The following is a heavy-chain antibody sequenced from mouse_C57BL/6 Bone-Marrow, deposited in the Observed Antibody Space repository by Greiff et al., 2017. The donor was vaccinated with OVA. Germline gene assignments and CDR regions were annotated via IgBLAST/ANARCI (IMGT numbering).Heavy chain of an antibody. CDR1: GYTFTSYW. CDR3: AYYYGSSPWYFDV. CDR2: IDPNSGGT. V-gene: IGHV1-62-3*01. Sequence: QVQLQQPGAELVKPGASVKLSCKASGYTFTSYWMHWVKQRPGRGLEWIGRIDPNSGGTKYNEKFKGKATLTVDTSSSTAYMQLSSLTSEDSAVYYCAYYYGSSPWYFDVWGTGTTVTVSS. J-gene: IGHJ1*03. D-gene: IGHD1-1*01.